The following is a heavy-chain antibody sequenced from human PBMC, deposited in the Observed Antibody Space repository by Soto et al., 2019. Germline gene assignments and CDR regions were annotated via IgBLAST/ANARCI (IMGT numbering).Heavy chain of an antibody. CDR2: ISYDGSNK. J-gene: IGHJ4*01. V-gene: IGHV3-30*18. Sequence: GGSLRLSCAASGFTFSSYRMHWVRQAPGKGLEWVAVISYDGSNKYYAASVKGRFTISRDNSKNTLYLQMNSVRAEDTAAYYCAKETAGFDYWGHGTLVTVS. CDR3: AKETAGFDY. CDR1: GFTFSSYR. D-gene: IGHD6-13*01.